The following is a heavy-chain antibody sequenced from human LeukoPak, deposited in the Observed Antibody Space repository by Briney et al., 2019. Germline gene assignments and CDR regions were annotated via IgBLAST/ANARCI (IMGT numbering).Heavy chain of an antibody. Sequence: SETLSLTCTVSGGSISSSSYYWGWIRQPPGKGLEWIGSIYYSGSTYYNPSLKSRVTISVDTSKNQFSLKLSSVTAADTAVYYCARDWGAWFGEINNWFDPWGQGTLVTVSS. D-gene: IGHD3-10*01. CDR3: ARDWGAWFGEINNWFDP. CDR2: IYYSGST. J-gene: IGHJ5*02. V-gene: IGHV4-39*07. CDR1: GGSISSSSYY.